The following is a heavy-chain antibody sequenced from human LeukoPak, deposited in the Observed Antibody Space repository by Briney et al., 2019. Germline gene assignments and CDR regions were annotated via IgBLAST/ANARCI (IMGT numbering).Heavy chain of an antibody. CDR1: GFTFSNAW. V-gene: IGHV3-15*01. CDR3: TTYSQLLSGGYYYYYMDV. CDR2: IKSKTDGGTT. Sequence: PGGSLRLSCAASGFTFSNAWMSWVRQAPGKGLEWVGRIKSKTDGGTTDYAAPVKGRFTISRDDSKNTLYLQMNSLKTEDTAVYYCTTYSQLLSGGYYYYYMDVWGKGTTVTVSS. J-gene: IGHJ6*03. D-gene: IGHD2-2*01.